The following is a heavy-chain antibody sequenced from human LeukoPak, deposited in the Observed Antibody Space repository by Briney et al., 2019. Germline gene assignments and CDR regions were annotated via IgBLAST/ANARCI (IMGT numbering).Heavy chain of an antibody. D-gene: IGHD2-8*01. V-gene: IGHV3-49*04. CDR1: GFTSSNYA. CDR3: TRANCVNGVCYHFDY. J-gene: IGHJ4*02. CDR2: IRKKGFGGTT. Sequence: GGSLRLSCAASGFTSSNYAMHWVRQAPGKGLEWVGFIRKKGFGGTTEHAASVKDRFTISRDDSKSIAYLQMNSLKTEDTAVYYCTRANCVNGVCYHFDYWGQGTLVTVSS.